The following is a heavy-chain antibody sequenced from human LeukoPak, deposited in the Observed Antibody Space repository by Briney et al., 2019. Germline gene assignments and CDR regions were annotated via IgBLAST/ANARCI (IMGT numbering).Heavy chain of an antibody. CDR3: ARVPDYYDSSGYYYLRFTPTLDY. CDR2: MNPNSGNT. J-gene: IGHJ4*02. D-gene: IGHD3-22*01. CDR1: GYTFTSYD. V-gene: IGHV1-8*01. Sequence: ASVKVSCKASGYTFTSYDINWVRQATGQGLEWMGWMNPNSGNTGYAQKFQGRVTMTRDTSISTAYMELSRLRSDDTAVYYCARVPDYYDSSGYYYLRFTPTLDYWGQGTLVTVSS.